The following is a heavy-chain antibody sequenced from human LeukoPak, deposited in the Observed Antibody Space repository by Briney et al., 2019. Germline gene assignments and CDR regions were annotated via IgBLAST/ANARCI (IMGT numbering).Heavy chain of an antibody. D-gene: IGHD5-24*01. V-gene: IGHV3-74*01. J-gene: IGHJ4*02. CDR3: VGDGDDFNFDY. Sequence: GGSLRLSCAASGFTFRSYWMHWVRQALGKGLEWVSRVIRDGSFTNYADSVKGRFTISRDNAKNTLYLQMSSLRAEDTAVYFCVGDGDDFNFDYWGQGSLVTVSS. CDR2: VIRDGSFT. CDR1: GFTFRSYW.